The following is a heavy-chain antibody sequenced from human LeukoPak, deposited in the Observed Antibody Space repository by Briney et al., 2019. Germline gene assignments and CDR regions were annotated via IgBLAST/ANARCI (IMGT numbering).Heavy chain of an antibody. CDR2: IKQDGSEK. J-gene: IGHJ4*02. Sequence: GGSLRLSCAASGFTFSSYWMSWVRQAPGKGLEWVANIKQDGSEKYYVDSVKGRFTISRDNAKNSLYLQMNSLRAEDTAVYYCAKDYDSVWGGVDYWGQGTLVTVSS. CDR1: GFTFSSYW. V-gene: IGHV3-7*01. D-gene: IGHD3-16*01. CDR3: AKDYDSVWGGVDY.